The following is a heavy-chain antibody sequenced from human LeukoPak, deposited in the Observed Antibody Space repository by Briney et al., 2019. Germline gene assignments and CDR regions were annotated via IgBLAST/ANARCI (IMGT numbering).Heavy chain of an antibody. D-gene: IGHD5-18*01. V-gene: IGHV3-66*01. CDR2: IYSSGST. CDR3: ALRGFSYDVDY. J-gene: IGHJ4*02. Sequence: PGGSLRLSCAASRFTVSSNYMSWVRQAPGKGLEWVSVIYSSGSTYYADSVKGRFTISRDNSKNTLSLQMNSLRAEDTAVYYCALRGFSYDVDYWGQGSLVTVSS. CDR1: RFTVSSNY.